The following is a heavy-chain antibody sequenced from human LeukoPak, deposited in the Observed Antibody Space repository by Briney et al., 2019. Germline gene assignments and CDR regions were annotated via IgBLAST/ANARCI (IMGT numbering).Heavy chain of an antibody. CDR3: ARDRDYGSGIFDY. Sequence: GASVNVSCKASGYTFTGYYMHWVRQAPGLGLEWMGWINPNSGGTNYAQKFQGRVTMTRDTSISTAYMELNRLRSDDTAVYYCARDRDYGSGIFDYWGRGTLVTVSS. D-gene: IGHD3-10*01. CDR2: INPNSGGT. J-gene: IGHJ4*02. CDR1: GYTFTGYY. V-gene: IGHV1-2*02.